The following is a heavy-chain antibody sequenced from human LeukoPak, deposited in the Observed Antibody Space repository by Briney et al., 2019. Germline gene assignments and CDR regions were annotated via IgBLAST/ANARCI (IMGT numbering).Heavy chain of an antibody. CDR3: ARDAYYYDSSGYYYNYYGMDV. J-gene: IGHJ6*02. V-gene: IGHV1-2*02. CDR2: INPNSGGT. D-gene: IGHD3-22*01. Sequence: GASVKVSCKASGYTSTGYYMPWVRQAPGQGLEWMGWINPNSGGTNYAQKFQGRVTMTRDTSISTAYMELSRLRSDDTAVYYCARDAYYYDSSGYYYNYYGMDVWGQGTTVTVSS. CDR1: GYTSTGYY.